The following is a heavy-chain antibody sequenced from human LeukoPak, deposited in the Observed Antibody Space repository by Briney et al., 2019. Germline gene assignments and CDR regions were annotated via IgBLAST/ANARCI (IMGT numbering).Heavy chain of an antibody. CDR1: GGSISSGAYY. V-gene: IGHV4-30-4*01. D-gene: IGHD5-18*01. J-gene: IGHJ4*02. CDR2: IFYSGNT. Sequence: PSETLSLTCTVSGGSISSGAYYWTWIRQPPGKGLEWIGYIFYSGNTYYNPSLKSRVTISVDTSKNQLSLKLSSVTAADTAVYYCARAMYSYGFYFDYWGQGSLVTVSS. CDR3: ARAMYSYGFYFDY.